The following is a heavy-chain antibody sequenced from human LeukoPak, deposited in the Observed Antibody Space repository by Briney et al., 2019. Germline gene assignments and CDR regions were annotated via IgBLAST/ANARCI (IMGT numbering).Heavy chain of an antibody. Sequence: PSETLSLTCAVYGGSFSGYYLSWIRQPPGKGLEWIGEINHSGSTNYNPSLKSRVTISVDMSKNQFSLKLSSVTAADTAVYYCARRRGTYYYDSSGYYLRGSNLDYWGQGTLVTVSS. CDR3: ARRRGTYYYDSSGYYLRGSNLDY. D-gene: IGHD3-22*01. J-gene: IGHJ4*02. CDR2: INHSGST. CDR1: GGSFSGYY. V-gene: IGHV4-34*01.